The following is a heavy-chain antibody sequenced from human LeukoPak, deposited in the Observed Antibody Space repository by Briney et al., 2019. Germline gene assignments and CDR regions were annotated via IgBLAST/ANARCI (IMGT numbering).Heavy chain of an antibody. D-gene: IGHD6-13*01. V-gene: IGHV1-18*01. Sequence: GASVKVSCRASGYTFRSYGISWVRQAPGQGLEWMGWISPYSGSTNYPQKFQGRVTVTTDTSTSTAYMELRSLRSDDTAVYFCARALREYSSSWFSDFWDQGTLVTVSS. CDR1: GYTFRSYG. CDR2: ISPYSGST. J-gene: IGHJ4*02. CDR3: ARALREYSSSWFSDF.